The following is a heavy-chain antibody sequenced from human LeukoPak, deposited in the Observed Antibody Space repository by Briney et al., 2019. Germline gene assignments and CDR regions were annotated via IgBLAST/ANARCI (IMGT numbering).Heavy chain of an antibody. J-gene: IGHJ4*02. CDR2: INHSGGT. CDR1: GGSFSGYY. D-gene: IGHD3-10*01. CDR3: ARGDTVRGGHDY. Sequence: PSETLSLTCAVYGGSFSGYYWSWIRQPPGKGLEWIGEINHSGGTNYNPSLKSRVTISVDTSKNQFSLKLSSVTAADTAVYYCARGDTVRGGHDYWGQGTLVTVSS. V-gene: IGHV4-34*01.